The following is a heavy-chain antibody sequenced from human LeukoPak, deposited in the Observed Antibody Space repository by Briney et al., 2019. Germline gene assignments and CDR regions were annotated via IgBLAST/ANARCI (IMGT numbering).Heavy chain of an antibody. CDR2: VNHSGST. V-gene: IGHV4-34*01. J-gene: IGHJ4*02. D-gene: IGHD3-16*02. Sequence: PSETLSLTCAVYGGSFSRYYWSWIRQPPGKGLEWIGEVNHSGSTNYNPSLKSRVTISVDTSKNQFSLKLSSVTAADTAVYYCARTDGDYVWGSYRYSYFDYWGQGTLVTVSS. CDR3: ARTDGDYVWGSYRYSYFDY. CDR1: GGSFSRYY.